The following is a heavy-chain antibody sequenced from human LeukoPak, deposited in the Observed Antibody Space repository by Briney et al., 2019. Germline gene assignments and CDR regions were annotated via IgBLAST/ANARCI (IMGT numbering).Heavy chain of an antibody. CDR2: INPSGAST. D-gene: IGHD4-11*01. CDR3: ARETTFVY. CDR1: GYTFTNFY. V-gene: IGHV1-46*01. J-gene: IGHJ4*02. Sequence: ASVKVSCKASGYTFTNFYMHWVRQAPGQGLEWMGIINPSGASTSYAQNFQGRLTMTRDTSTSTVYMELSSLRSEDTAVYYCARETTFVYWGQGTLFTVSS.